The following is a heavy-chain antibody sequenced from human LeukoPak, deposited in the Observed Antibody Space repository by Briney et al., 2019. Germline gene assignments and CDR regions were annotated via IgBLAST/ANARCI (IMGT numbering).Heavy chain of an antibody. Sequence: PGGSLRLSCAASGFTFSSYGMHWVRQAPGKGLEWVAVIWYDGSNKYYADSVKGRFTISRDNSKNTLYLQMNSLRAEDTAVYYCVKESGFMVAPNSAFDIWGQGTMVTVSS. J-gene: IGHJ3*02. V-gene: IGHV3-33*06. CDR2: IWYDGSNK. CDR3: VKESGFMVAPNSAFDI. CDR1: GFTFSSYG. D-gene: IGHD4/OR15-4a*01.